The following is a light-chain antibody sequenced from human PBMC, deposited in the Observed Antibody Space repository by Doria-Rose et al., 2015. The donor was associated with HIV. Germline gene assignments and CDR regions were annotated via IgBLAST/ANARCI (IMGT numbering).Light chain of an antibody. V-gene: IGKV4-1*01. J-gene: IGKJ3*01. CDR1: QSLLYTSKNY. Sequence: DIRVTQSPESLGMSLGERATLNCKSNQSLLYTSKNYLAWYQQKPGQPPKLLIYWASTRQSGVPARFSGSGSGTDFTLTISSPEAEDVAVHYRQQYYDTPSFGPGTTVDIK. CDR3: QQYYDTPS. CDR2: WAS.